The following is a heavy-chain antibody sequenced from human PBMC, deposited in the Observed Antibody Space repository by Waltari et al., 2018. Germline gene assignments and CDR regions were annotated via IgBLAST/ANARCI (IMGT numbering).Heavy chain of an antibody. V-gene: IGHV5-51*01. D-gene: IGHD6-13*01. Sequence: EVQLVQSGAEVKKPGEPMKISCKGSGYSFTRYWYGRVSQMPGKGLEWLGLSSPVDSDTRYSPSFQGQVTISADKSISTAYLQCSSLKASDTAMYYCARHIAAAQVDYWGQGTLVTVSS. J-gene: IGHJ4*02. CDR2: SSPVDSDT. CDR1: GYSFTRYW. CDR3: ARHIAAAQVDY.